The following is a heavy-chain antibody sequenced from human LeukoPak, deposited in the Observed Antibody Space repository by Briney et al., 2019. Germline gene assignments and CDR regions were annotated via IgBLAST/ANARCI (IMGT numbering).Heavy chain of an antibody. CDR3: ARAPAGGSYYTNPYWYFDL. CDR2: IKQDGSEK. Sequence: GGSLRLSCAASGFTFSSYWMSWVRQAPGKGLEWVANIKQDGSEKYYVDSVKGRFTISRDNAKNSLYLQMNSLRAEDTAVYYCARAPAGGSYYTNPYWYFDLWGRGTLVTVSS. D-gene: IGHD1-26*01. V-gene: IGHV3-7*01. CDR1: GFTFSSYW. J-gene: IGHJ2*01.